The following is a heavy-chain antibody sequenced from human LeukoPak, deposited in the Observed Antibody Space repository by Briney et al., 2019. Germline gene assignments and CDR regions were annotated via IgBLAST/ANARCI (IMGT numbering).Heavy chain of an antibody. J-gene: IGHJ4*02. D-gene: IGHD1-14*01. CDR1: GYTFTGYY. CDR2: ISAYNGNT. Sequence: EASVKVSCKASGYTFTGYYTHWVRQAPGQGLEWMGWISAYNGNTNYAQKLQGRVTMTTDTSTSTAYMELRSLRSDDTAVYYCARGRGVTGIPPFDYWGQGTLVTVSS. V-gene: IGHV1-18*04. CDR3: ARGRGVTGIPPFDY.